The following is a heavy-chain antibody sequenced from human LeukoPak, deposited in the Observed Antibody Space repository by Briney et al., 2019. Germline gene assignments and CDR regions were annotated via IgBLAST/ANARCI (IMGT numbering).Heavy chain of an antibody. J-gene: IGHJ4*02. CDR3: ARASGPFDY. D-gene: IGHD3-10*01. Sequence: ARSLRLSCVASGFMFSVYGMHWVRQAPGKGLEWVAVIWNDGSNKYYADSVKGRFTISRDNSKNTLYLQMNSLRAEDTAVYSCARASGPFDYWGQGTLVTVSS. CDR1: GFMFSVYG. V-gene: IGHV3-33*01. CDR2: IWNDGSNK.